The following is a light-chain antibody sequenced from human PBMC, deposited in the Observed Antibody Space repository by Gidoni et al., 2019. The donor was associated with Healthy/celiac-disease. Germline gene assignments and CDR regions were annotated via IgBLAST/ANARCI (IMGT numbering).Light chain of an antibody. CDR1: QDISNY. V-gene: IGKV1-33*01. Sequence: DLQMTQSPSSLSASVGDRVTLTCQASQDISNYLHWYQQKPGKAPKLLSYDASNLETGVPSRFSGSGSGTDFTFTISSLQPEDIATYYCQQYDNRLFTFGPGTKVDIK. CDR2: DAS. CDR3: QQYDNRLFT. J-gene: IGKJ3*01.